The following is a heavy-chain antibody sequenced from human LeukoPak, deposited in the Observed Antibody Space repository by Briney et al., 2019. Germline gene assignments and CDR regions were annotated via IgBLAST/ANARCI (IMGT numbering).Heavy chain of an antibody. D-gene: IGHD3-22*01. Sequence: GASVKLSCKVSGYTLPELSMNWVRQAPGKGLEWMGGLDAEGDEMIYAQNLRGRVSMTEDTMTNTAYMEVSSLTSEDTAMYYCATSRTGIVVAISGSYFDYWGQGTLVTVSS. CDR3: ATSRTGIVVAISGSYFDY. CDR2: LDAEGDEM. V-gene: IGHV1-24*01. J-gene: IGHJ4*02. CDR1: GYTLPELS.